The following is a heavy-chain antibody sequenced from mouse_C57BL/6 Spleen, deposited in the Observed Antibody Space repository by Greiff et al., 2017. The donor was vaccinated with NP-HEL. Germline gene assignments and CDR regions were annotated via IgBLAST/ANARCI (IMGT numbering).Heavy chain of an antibody. D-gene: IGHD1-1*01. J-gene: IGHJ1*03. V-gene: IGHV1-64*01. CDR1: GYTFTSYW. Sequence: QVQLQQPGAELVKPGASVKLSCKASGYTFTSYWMHWVKQRPGQGLEWIGMIHPNSGSTNYNEKFKSKATLTVDKSSSTAYMQLSSLTSEDSAVYDCARSDCDGSSYPNWDFDVWGTGATVTVAS. CDR3: ARSDCDGSSYPNWDFDV. CDR2: IHPNSGST.